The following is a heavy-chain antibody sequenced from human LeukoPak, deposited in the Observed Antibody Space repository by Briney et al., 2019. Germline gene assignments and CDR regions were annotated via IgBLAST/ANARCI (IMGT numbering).Heavy chain of an antibody. CDR3: ARNGYCTNGVCYYDY. V-gene: IGHV1-18*01. D-gene: IGHD2-8*01. CDR2: ISTYNGNR. Sequence: ASVKVSCKASGYSFTSYGISWVRQAPGQGLEWMGWISTYNGNRNYAQKFQGRVTMTTDTSTSTAYMELRSLRSEDTAVYYCARNGYCTNGVCYYDYWGQGTLVTVSS. CDR1: GYSFTSYG. J-gene: IGHJ4*02.